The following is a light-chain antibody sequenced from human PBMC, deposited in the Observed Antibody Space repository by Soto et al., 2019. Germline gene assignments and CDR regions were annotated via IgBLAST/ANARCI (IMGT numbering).Light chain of an antibody. J-gene: IGLJ3*02. CDR3: QSYDSTLSGSG. CDR2: GNS. Sequence: QSVLTQPPSVSGAPGQRVTISCTGSSSNIGAGYDVHWYQQLPGTAPKLLIYGNSNRPSGVPDRFSGSKSGTSASLAITGXXXXXXXXYXCQSYDSTLSGSGFGGGTKLTVL. V-gene: IGLV1-40*01. CDR1: SSNIGAGYD.